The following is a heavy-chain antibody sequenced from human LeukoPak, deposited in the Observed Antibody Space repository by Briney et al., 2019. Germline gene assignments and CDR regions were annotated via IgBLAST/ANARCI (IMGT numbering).Heavy chain of an antibody. J-gene: IGHJ1*01. V-gene: IGHV3-7*01. CDR2: IKQDGSEK. CDR3: ARVPMIAARPRYFQH. Sequence: PGGSLRLSCAASGFTFSSYWMSWVRQAPGKGLEWVANIKQDGSEKYYVDSVKGRFTISRDNAKNSLYLQMNSLRAEDTAVYYCARVPMIAARPRYFQHWGQGTLDTVSS. D-gene: IGHD6-6*01. CDR1: GFTFSSYW.